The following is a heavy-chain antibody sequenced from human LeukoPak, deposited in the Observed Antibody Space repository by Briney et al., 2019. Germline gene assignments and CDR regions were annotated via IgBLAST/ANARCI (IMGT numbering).Heavy chain of an antibody. D-gene: IGHD4-11*01. CDR2: IYYSGST. J-gene: IGHJ4*02. CDR1: GGSISSYY. V-gene: IGHV4-59*01. Sequence: SETLSLTCTVSGGSISSYYWSWIRQPPGKGLEWIGYIYYSGSTNYNPSLKSRVTISVDTSKNQFSLKLSSVTAADTAVYYSARSGETTVTTGKFDYWGQGTLVTVSS. CDR3: ARSGETTVTTGKFDY.